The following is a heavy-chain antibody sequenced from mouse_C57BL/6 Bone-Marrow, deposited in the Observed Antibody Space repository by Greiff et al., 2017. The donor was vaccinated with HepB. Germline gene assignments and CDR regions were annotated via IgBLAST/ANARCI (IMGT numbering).Heavy chain of an antibody. J-gene: IGHJ3*01. CDR2: IYPGSGST. CDR3: ARQWFYYYGSSPAWFAY. D-gene: IGHD1-1*01. Sequence: VQLQQSGAELVKPGASVKMSCKASGYTFTSYWITWVKQRPGQGLEWIGDIYPGSGSTNYNEKFKSKATLTVDTSSSTAYMQLSSLTSEDSAVYYCARQWFYYYGSSPAWFAYWGQGTLVTVSA. V-gene: IGHV1-55*01. CDR1: GYTFTSYW.